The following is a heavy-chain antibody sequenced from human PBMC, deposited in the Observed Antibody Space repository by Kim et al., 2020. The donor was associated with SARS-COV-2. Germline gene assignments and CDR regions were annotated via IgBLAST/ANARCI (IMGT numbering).Heavy chain of an antibody. D-gene: IGHD2-2*01. V-gene: IGHV1-8*01. CDR3: AREKCSSTSCYDYDP. Sequence: ASVKVSCKASGYTFTSYDINWVRQATGQGLEWMGWMNPNSGNTGYAQKFQGIVTMTRNTSISTAYMELSSLRSEDTAVYYCAREKCSSTSCYDYDPWGQGTLVTVSS. J-gene: IGHJ5*02. CDR1: GYTFTSYD. CDR2: MNPNSGNT.